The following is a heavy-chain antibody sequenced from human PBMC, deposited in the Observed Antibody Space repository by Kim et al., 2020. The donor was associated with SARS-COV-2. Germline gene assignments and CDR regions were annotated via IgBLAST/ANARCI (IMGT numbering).Heavy chain of an antibody. V-gene: IGHV3-23*01. CDR2: SGSRT. Sequence: SGSRTCSADSVKGRFTISRDNSKTPLYLQMNSLRAEDTAVYYCLVVTTPTWGQGTLVTVSS. CDR3: LVVTTPT. D-gene: IGHD2-15*01. J-gene: IGHJ5*02.